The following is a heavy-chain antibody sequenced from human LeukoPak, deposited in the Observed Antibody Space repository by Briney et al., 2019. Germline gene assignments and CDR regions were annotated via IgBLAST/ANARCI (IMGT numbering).Heavy chain of an antibody. CDR2: IRYDGSNK. J-gene: IGHJ6*03. Sequence: GGSLRLSCAASGFTFSSYGMHWVRQAPGKGLEWVAFIRYDGSNKYYADSVKGRFTISRDNSKNTLYLQMNSLRAEDTAVYYCAQDRGYYDSSGLYYMDVWGKGTTVTVSS. D-gene: IGHD3-22*01. CDR1: GFTFSSYG. CDR3: AQDRGYYDSSGLYYMDV. V-gene: IGHV3-30*02.